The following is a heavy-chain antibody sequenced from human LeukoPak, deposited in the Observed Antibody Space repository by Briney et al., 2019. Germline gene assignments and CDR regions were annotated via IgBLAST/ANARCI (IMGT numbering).Heavy chain of an antibody. D-gene: IGHD1-1*01. J-gene: IGHJ4*02. V-gene: IGHV3-11*05. CDR2: ISSSGSYT. CDR3: AKELERTLLEY. CDR1: GFSFSDYY. Sequence: GGSLRLSCAASGFSFSDYYMSWIRQAPGKGLEWVSYISSSGSYTNYADSVKGRFTISRDSSKNTLYLQMKSLRAEDTAVYYCAKELERTLLEYWGQGTLVTVSS.